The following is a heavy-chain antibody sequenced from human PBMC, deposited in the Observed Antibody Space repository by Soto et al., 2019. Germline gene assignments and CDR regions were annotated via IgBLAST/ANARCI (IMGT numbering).Heavy chain of an antibody. CDR2: INARGGNT. J-gene: IGHJ4*02. CDR3: ARGYSGYDTQAFDY. Sequence: GASVKVSCKASEYTFTSYSMHWVRQAPGQRLEWMGRINARGGNTKYAQKFQGRVTITRDTSASTVYMELSSLRSEDTAVYYCARGYSGYDTQAFDYWGQGTLVTVSS. D-gene: IGHD5-12*01. V-gene: IGHV1-3*01. CDR1: EYTFTSYS.